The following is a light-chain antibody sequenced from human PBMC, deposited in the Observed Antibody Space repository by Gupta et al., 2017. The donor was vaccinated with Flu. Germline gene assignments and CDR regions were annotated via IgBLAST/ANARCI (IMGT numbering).Light chain of an antibody. J-gene: IGKJ2*02. Sequence: DVVMTQSPLSLSVTLGQPASISCRSSQYLVYTDGNTYLSWFQQRPGQSPRRLIYKVSHRDSGVPDRFSGSESGTDFTLKISRVEAEDVGVYYCRQTEPWPRTFGHGTKVEIK. V-gene: IGKV2-30*01. CDR2: KVS. CDR1: QYLVYTDGNTY. CDR3: RQTEPWPRT.